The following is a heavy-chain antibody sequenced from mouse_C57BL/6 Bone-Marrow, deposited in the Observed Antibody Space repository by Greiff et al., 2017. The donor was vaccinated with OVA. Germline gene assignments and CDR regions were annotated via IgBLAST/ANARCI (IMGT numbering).Heavy chain of an antibody. D-gene: IGHD1-1*01. V-gene: IGHV1-87*01. CDR1: YTF. CDR3: AEDSAVYYCAYYYGSSYAY. CDR2: GQGLEGVG. J-gene: IGHJ3*01. Sequence: QVQLQQSGPELVRPWASVKISCQAFYTFFRRVYFAIRDTNYWQQRVKLRLGQGLEGVGAIYPGNGDTRYNQKFKGKATLTADKSSSTAYMQLSSLTAEDSAVYYCAYYYGSSYAYWGQGTLVTVAT.